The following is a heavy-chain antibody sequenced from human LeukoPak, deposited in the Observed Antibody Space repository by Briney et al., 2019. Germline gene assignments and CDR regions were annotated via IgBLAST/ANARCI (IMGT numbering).Heavy chain of an antibody. CDR3: AREGGVRFDY. CDR2: ISSSGSTI. D-gene: IGHD3-10*01. J-gene: IGHJ4*02. CDR1: GFTFSSYE. Sequence: GGSLRLSCAASGFTFSSYEMNWVCQAPGKGLEWVSYISSSGSTIYYADSVKGRFTISRDNAKNALYLQMNSLRAEDTAVYYCAREGGVRFDYWGQGTLVTVSS. V-gene: IGHV3-48*03.